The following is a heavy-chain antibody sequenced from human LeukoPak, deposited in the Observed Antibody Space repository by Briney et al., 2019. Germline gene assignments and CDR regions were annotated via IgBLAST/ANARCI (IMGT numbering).Heavy chain of an antibody. J-gene: IGHJ6*03. CDR1: GYTFTSYD. Sequence: ASVKVSCKASGYTFTSYDINWVRQATGQGLEWMGWMNPNSGNTGYARKFQGRVTMTRNTSISTAYMELSSLRSEDTAVYYCARASLPMVRGVISYYYYMDVWGKGTTVTISS. CDR2: MNPNSGNT. CDR3: ARASLPMVRGVISYYYYMDV. V-gene: IGHV1-8*01. D-gene: IGHD3-10*01.